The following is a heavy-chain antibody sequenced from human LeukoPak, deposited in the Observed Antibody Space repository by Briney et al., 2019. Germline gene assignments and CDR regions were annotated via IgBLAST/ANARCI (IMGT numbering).Heavy chain of an antibody. V-gene: IGHV3-23*01. CDR1: GFTFSSYA. D-gene: IGHD3-10*01. J-gene: IGHJ4*02. Sequence: GGSLRLSCAASGFTFSSYAMSWVRQAPGKGLEWVSLINADGSTATSADSVKGRFTISRDNASNTLNLVMNSLRAEDTAVYYCAKEDGNYGSGRYYYFDYWGQGTLVTVSS. CDR2: INADGSTA. CDR3: AKEDGNYGSGRYYYFDY.